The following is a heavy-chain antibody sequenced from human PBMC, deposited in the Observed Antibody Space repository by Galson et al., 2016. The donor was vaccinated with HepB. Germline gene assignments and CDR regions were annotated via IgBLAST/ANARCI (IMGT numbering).Heavy chain of an antibody. CDR3: ARDYPAFDY. Sequence: LRLSCAASGFTFSAYSMNWVRQAPGKGLEWVSAISGSGDYTYYADSVKGRFTLSRDNSKNTLYLQMNSLRADDTALYYCARDYPAFDYWGQGTLVTVST. J-gene: IGHJ4*02. D-gene: IGHD3-16*02. CDR2: ISGSGDYT. CDR1: GFTFSAYS. V-gene: IGHV3-23*01.